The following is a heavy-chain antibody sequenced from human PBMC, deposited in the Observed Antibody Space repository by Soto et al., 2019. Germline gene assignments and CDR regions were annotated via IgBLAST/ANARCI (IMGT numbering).Heavy chain of an antibody. CDR3: ARDRQTTVTTQYFDY. CDR1: GGTFSSYT. V-gene: IGHV1-69*04. D-gene: IGHD4-4*01. J-gene: IGHJ4*02. CDR2: IIPILGIA. Sequence: SVKVSCKASGGTFSSYTISWVRQAPGQGLEWMGRIIPILGIANYAQKFQGRVTITADKSTSTAYMEPSSLRSEDTAVYYCARDRQTTVTTQYFDYWGQGTLVTVSS.